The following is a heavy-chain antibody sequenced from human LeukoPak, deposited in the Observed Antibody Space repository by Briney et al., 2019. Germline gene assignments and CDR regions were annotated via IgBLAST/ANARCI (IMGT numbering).Heavy chain of an antibody. CDR3: ARGRDGYNSDY. J-gene: IGHJ4*02. Sequence: PGGALRLSCAASGFTFSSYAMHWVRQAPGKGLEYVSAISSNGGSTYYANSVKGRFTISRDNSKSPLYLQMGSLRAEDMAVYYCARGRDGYNSDYWGQGTLVSVSS. V-gene: IGHV3-64*01. CDR1: GFTFSSYA. CDR2: ISSNGGST. D-gene: IGHD5-24*01.